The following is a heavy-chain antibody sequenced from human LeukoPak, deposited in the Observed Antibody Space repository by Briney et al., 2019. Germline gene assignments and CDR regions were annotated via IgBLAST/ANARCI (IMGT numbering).Heavy chain of an antibody. CDR3: AKEGTPQVSTWYDL. Sequence: GGSLRLSCAASGVTLSPYGMHGVRQAPGKGLEWVAVISYEGGTQHYADSVKGRFIISRDNPRNTLYLQMNILRTEDTAVYYCAKEGTPQVSTWYDLWGQGTQVIVSS. CDR2: ISYEGGTQ. D-gene: IGHD3-10*01. CDR1: GVTLSPYG. J-gene: IGHJ5*02. V-gene: IGHV3-30*18.